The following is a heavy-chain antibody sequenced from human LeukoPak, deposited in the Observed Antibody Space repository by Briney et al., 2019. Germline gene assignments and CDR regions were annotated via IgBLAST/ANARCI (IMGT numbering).Heavy chain of an antibody. CDR2: IYTSGST. V-gene: IGHV4-61*02. CDR3: ARGLDPYSSSCGY. J-gene: IGHJ4*02. CDR1: GGSISSGSYY. D-gene: IGHD6-13*01. Sequence: PSETLSLTCTVSGGSISSGSYYWSWIRQPAGKGLEWIVRIYTSGSTNYNPSLKSRVTVSVDTSKNQFSLKLSSVTAADTAVYYCARGLDPYSSSCGYWGQGTLVTVSS.